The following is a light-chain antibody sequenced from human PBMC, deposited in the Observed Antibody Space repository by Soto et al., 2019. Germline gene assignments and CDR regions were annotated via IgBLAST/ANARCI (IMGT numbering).Light chain of an antibody. CDR2: GVT. V-gene: IGLV2-14*01. CDR1: GSDIGAYNY. J-gene: IGLJ1*01. CDR3: SSFTKSYFYV. Sequence: QSALTQPASVSGSPGQSITISCTGSGSDIGAYNYVSWYQQHPGKAPKLLIHGVTRRPSGVSSRFSASKSAYTASLTISGLQAEAEANYYCSSFTKSYFYVFGLATKVTV.